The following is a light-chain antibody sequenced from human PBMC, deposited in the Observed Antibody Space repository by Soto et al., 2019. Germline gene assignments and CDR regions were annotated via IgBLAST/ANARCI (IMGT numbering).Light chain of an antibody. CDR3: GTWDSSLSAVV. CDR1: SSNIGNNY. J-gene: IGLJ2*01. Sequence: QSVLTQPPSVSAAPGQKVTISCSGSSSNIGNNYVSWYQQLPGTAPKLLIYDNNKRPSVIPDRFSGSKSGTSATLGITGLQTWDEADYYCGTWDSSLSAVVFGGGTKPTVL. V-gene: IGLV1-51*01. CDR2: DNN.